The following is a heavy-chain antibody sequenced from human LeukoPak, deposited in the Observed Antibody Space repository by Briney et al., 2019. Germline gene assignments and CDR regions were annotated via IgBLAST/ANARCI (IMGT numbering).Heavy chain of an antibody. Sequence: GGSLRLSCAASGFTFSSYAMHWVRQAPGKGLEWVAIISYDGSDKYYADSVKGRLTISRDNSKSTLYLQMISLRTEDTAVYYCARGGNVGYNYNAFDIWGHGTMVTVSS. CDR2: ISYDGSDK. V-gene: IGHV3-30-3*01. CDR3: ARGGNVGYNYNAFDI. J-gene: IGHJ3*02. D-gene: IGHD3-22*01. CDR1: GFTFSSYA.